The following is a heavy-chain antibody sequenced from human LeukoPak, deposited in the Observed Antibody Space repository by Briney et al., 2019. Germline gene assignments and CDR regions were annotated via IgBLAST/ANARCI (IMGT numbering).Heavy chain of an antibody. J-gene: IGHJ4*02. CDR1: GFTFSGYT. Sequence: GGSLTLSCAASGFTFSGYTINWVRQAPGKGLEWVSSISSSSNSIYYADSVKGRFTISRDNSKNSLYLQMNSLRAEDTAVYYCARGPGYSSGWYPYWGQGTLVTVSS. V-gene: IGHV3-21*01. CDR3: ARGPGYSSGWYPY. D-gene: IGHD6-19*01. CDR2: ISSSSNSI.